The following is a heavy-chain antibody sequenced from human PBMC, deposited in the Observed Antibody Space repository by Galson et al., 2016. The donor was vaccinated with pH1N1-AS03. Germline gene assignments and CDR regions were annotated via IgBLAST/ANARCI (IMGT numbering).Heavy chain of an antibody. CDR3: ARRVDTIMEYQYYYDMDV. V-gene: IGHV4-61*02. CDR1: GGSISSGNYY. J-gene: IGHJ6*02. Sequence: TLSLPCTVSGGSISSGNYYWSWIRQPAGKGLEWIGRIYTSGRTHYNPSLKSRVTISVDTSKNQFSLKLTSVTASDTAVYYCARRVDTIMEYQYYYDMDVWGQGTTVTVSS. CDR2: IYTSGRT. D-gene: IGHD5-18*01.